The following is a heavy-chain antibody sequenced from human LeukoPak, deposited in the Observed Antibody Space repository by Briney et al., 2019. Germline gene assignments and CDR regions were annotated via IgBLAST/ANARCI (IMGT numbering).Heavy chain of an antibody. J-gene: IGHJ4*02. CDR1: GYTFTGYY. CDR2: INPNSGGT. Sequence: ASVKVSCKASGYTFTGYYMHWVRQAPGQGLEWMGWINPNSGGTNYAQKFQGWVTMTRDTSISTAYMELSRLRSGDTAVYYCARGRRGSYQYYFDYWGQGTLVTVSS. CDR3: ARGRRGSYQYYFDY. V-gene: IGHV1-2*04. D-gene: IGHD1-26*01.